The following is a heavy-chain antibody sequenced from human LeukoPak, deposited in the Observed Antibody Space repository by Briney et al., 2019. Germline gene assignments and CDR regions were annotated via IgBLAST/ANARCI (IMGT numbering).Heavy chain of an antibody. J-gene: IGHJ4*02. CDR2: VYYDGTS. Sequence: ASETLSLTCTVSGGSINSHSYYWGWIPQPPGKGLDWIGSVYYDGTSYSNPSLKCRAAVFVYTSRDQFSLDLSFVTAADTALYYCVRHISTNTGYFDSCGQGTLVSVSS. D-gene: IGHD5-24*01. V-gene: IGHV4-39*01. CDR3: VRHISTNTGYFDS. CDR1: GGSINSHSYY.